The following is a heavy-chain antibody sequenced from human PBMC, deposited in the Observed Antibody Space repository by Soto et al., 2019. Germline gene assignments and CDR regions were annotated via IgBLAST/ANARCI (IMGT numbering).Heavy chain of an antibody. CDR1: GYTFTSYG. CDR2: ISAYYGNT. J-gene: IGHJ4*02. Sequence: QVKLVQSGAEVKKPGASVKVSCKASGYTFTSYGISWVRQAPGQGLEWMGWISAYYGNTKYAQKLQRKVTMTTDTSKSTADMELRSLRSDNTAVYYCAREPNYFDYWGQGTMVTVSS. V-gene: IGHV1-18*01. CDR3: AREPNYFDY.